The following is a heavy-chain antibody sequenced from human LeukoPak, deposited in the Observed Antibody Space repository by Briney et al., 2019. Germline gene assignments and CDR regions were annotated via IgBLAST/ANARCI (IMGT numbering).Heavy chain of an antibody. J-gene: IGHJ4*02. CDR3: ARTSGGYNYGRGGYYFDS. D-gene: IGHD5-18*01. CDR1: GFTFSSYA. V-gene: IGHV3-64*01. CDR2: ISSNGGST. Sequence: PGGSLRLSCTASGFTFSSYAMHWVRQAPGKGLEYVSAISSNGGSTYYANSVKGRFTISRENAKNSLYLQMNSLRVGDTAVYYCARTSGGYNYGRGGYYFDSWGQGTLVTVSS.